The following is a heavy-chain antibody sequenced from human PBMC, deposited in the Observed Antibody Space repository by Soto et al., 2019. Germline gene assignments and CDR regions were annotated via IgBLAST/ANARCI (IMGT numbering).Heavy chain of an antibody. V-gene: IGHV5-10-1*01. CDR3: ARIESIARNWFDP. Sequence: GESLKISCKGSEYSFTNYWISWVRRMPGKGLEWMANIDPVDSYTIYSPSFQGHVTFSVDTSISTAYLQWSSLKASDTAMYYCARIESIARNWFDPWGQGTLVTVSS. CDR1: EYSFTNYW. CDR2: IDPVDSYT. J-gene: IGHJ5*02. D-gene: IGHD6-13*01.